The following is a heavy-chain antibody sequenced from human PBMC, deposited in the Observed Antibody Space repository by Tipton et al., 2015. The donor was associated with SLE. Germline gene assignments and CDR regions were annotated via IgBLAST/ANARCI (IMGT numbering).Heavy chain of an antibody. J-gene: IGHJ4*02. CDR2: IYSAGSV. V-gene: IGHV3-NL1*01. CDR1: GFTFSHYG. CDR3: AKLGLGVVIDY. D-gene: IGHD3-3*01. Sequence: SLRLSCAASGFTFSHYGMAWVRLAPGKGLEWVSFIYSAGSVYYADSVKGRFTISRDNSKNTLFLQMNSLRPEDTAVYYCAKLGLGVVIDYWGQGTLVTVSS.